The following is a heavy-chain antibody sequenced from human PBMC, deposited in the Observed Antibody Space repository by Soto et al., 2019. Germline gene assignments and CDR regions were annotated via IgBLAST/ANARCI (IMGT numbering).Heavy chain of an antibody. CDR1: GFSFSSYW. D-gene: IGHD3-3*01. Sequence: PGGSLRLSCAASGFSFSSYWMHWVRQVPGKGLVWVARIKTDGTITDYADIVEGRLTVSRDNAKNTLYLEMNSLRFEDTAVYYCAREAAVHPGLAIFGVVNWLDPWGQGTLVTVSS. V-gene: IGHV3-74*01. J-gene: IGHJ5*02. CDR2: IKTDGTIT. CDR3: AREAAVHPGLAIFGVVNWLDP.